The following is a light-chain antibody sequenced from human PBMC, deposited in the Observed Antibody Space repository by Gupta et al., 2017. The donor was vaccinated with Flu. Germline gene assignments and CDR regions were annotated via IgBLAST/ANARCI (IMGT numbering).Light chain of an antibody. CDR3: CSYAGSNNWGV. Sequence: QSALTQPPSASGSPGQSVTISCTGTSSDVGGYNFVSWYQQHPGKAPKLMIYDVSKRPSGVPDRFSGSKSDNTASLTVSGLQAEDEADYYCCSYAGSNNWGVFGTGTKVTVL. J-gene: IGLJ1*01. V-gene: IGLV2-8*01. CDR1: SSDVGGYNF. CDR2: DVS.